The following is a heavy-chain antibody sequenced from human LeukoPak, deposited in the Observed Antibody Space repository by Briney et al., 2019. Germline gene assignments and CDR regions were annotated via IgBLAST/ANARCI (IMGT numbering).Heavy chain of an antibody. CDR3: ARETTTNDGVFDY. Sequence: GASVKRSCKASGYTFSRHDVNWVREATGQGLEWMGWMNPKNGNRHDAQRFQDRVSFTRDTSTSTAYMELKDLRSDDTAVYYCARETTTNDGVFDYWGQGSLVIVSS. D-gene: IGHD4-11*01. CDR2: MNPKNGNR. V-gene: IGHV1-8*03. J-gene: IGHJ4*02. CDR1: GYTFSRHD.